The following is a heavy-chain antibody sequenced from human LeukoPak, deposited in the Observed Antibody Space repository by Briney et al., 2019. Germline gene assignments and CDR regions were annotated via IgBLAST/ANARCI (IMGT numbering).Heavy chain of an antibody. D-gene: IGHD3-22*01. CDR2: IILNCGTA. Sequence: GASVKLSCKASGGTFSSYAISWVRQAPGQGLEWMGGIILNCGTANYAQKFQGRVTITTDESTSTAYMELSSLRSEDTAVYYCARSVYDSSGYYPYYYYYYMDVWGKGTTVTVSS. V-gene: IGHV1-69*05. J-gene: IGHJ6*03. CDR3: ARSVYDSSGYYPYYYYYYMDV. CDR1: GGTFSSYA.